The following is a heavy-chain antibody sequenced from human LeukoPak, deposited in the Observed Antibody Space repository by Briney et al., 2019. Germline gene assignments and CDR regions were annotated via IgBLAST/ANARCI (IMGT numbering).Heavy chain of an antibody. J-gene: IGHJ6*02. V-gene: IGHV4-59*01. CDR3: ARQSDPYYHYGLDF. Sequence: SETLSLTCALSGGSIKNYYWSWIRQPLGKGLEWIGYVYYTGTTSYNPSLKSRVTISVETSKNQFSLTLSSVTAADTAVYHCARQSDPYYHYGLDFWGQGTTVIVSS. CDR1: GGSIKNYY. CDR2: VYYTGTT.